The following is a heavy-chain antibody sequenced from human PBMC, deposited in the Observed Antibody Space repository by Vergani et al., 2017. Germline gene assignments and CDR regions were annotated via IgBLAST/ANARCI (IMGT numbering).Heavy chain of an antibody. CDR3: ARAPMVRGVIRFDP. D-gene: IGHD3-10*01. J-gene: IGHJ5*02. CDR2: IYYSGNT. Sequence: QVQLQESGPGLVKPSQTLSLTCTVSGGSISSGGYYWSWIRQHPGKGLEWIGYIYYSGNTYYNPSLKSRVTISVDTSKNQFSLKLSSVTAADTAVYYCARAPMVRGVIRFDPWGQGTLVTVSS. V-gene: IGHV4-31*03. CDR1: GGSISSGGYY.